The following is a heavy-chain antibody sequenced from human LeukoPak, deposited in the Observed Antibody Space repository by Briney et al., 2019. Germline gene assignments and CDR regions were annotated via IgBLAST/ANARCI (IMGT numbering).Heavy chain of an antibody. V-gene: IGHV3-9*01. D-gene: IGHD2-2*01. J-gene: IGHJ2*01. CDR2: ISWNSGSI. Sequence: GRSLRLSCAASGFTFDDYAMHWVRQAPGKGLEWVSGISWNSGSIGYADSVKGRFTISRDNAKNSLYLQMNSLRAEDTALYYCAKDRGYCSSTSCYPNWYFDLWGRGALVTVSS. CDR3: AKDRGYCSSTSCYPNWYFDL. CDR1: GFTFDDYA.